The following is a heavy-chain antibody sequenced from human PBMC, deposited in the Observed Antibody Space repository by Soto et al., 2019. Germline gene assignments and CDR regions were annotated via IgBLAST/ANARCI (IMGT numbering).Heavy chain of an antibody. CDR3: AKSKTDLRVTVFGLFIVSDF. V-gene: IGHV3-30*18. Sequence: GSLRLSCAASGFTFSSYGMHWVRQAPGKGLEWVAVISYDGSNKYYADSVKGRFTISRDNSKNTLYLQMNSLRAEDTAVYYCAKSKTDLRVTVFGLFIVSDFWGQGSLVTVSS. CDR2: ISYDGSNK. D-gene: IGHD3-3*01. J-gene: IGHJ4*02. CDR1: GFTFSSYG.